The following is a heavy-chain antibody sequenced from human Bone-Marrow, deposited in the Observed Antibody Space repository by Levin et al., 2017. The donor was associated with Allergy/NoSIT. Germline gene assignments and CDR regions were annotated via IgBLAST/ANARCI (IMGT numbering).Heavy chain of an antibody. CDR2: ISYDGSNK. V-gene: IGHV3-30*14. CDR3: ARVLRSCYSP. D-gene: IGHD2-15*01. Sequence: PGGSLRLSCAASGFTFSSYAMHWVRQAPGKGLEWVALISYDGSNKYYGDSVKGRFTISRDNSKNTLYLQMNSLRAEDTAVYYCARVLRSCYSPWGQGTLVTVSS. CDR1: GFTFSSYA. J-gene: IGHJ5*02.